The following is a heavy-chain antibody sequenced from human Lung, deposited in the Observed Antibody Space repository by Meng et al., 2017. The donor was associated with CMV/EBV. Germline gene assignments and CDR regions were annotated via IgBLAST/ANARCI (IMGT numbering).Heavy chain of an antibody. J-gene: IGHJ4*02. CDR2: VYSSGST. V-gene: IGHV4-59*01. D-gene: IGHD3-3*01. CDR1: GVSISNFY. CDR3: ARGRGDDLWSGFYYYFDN. Sequence: GSLRLSCTVSGVSISNFYWGWIRQPPGGGLEWLGNVYSSGSTNYNPSLKSRVTMSVDTSRSQFSLNLTSVTAADTATYFCARGRGDDLWSGFYYYFDNWGPGELVHVSS.